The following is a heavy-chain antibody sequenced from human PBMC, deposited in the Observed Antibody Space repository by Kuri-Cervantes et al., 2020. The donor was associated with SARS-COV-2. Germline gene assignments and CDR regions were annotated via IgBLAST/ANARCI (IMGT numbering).Heavy chain of an antibody. CDR1: GFTFSSYT. CDR3: ARDRYYYMDV. J-gene: IGHJ6*03. Sequence: LSLTCAASGFTFSSYTMHWVRQAPGKGLEYVSAISSNGGSTYYANSVKGRFTISRDNSKNTLYLQMGSPRAEDMAVYYCARDRYYYMDVWGKGTTVTVSS. V-gene: IGHV3-64*01. CDR2: ISSNGGST.